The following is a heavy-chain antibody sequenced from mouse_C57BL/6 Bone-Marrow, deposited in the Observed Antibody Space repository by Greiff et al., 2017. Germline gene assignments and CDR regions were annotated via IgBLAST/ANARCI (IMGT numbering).Heavy chain of an antibody. Sequence: EVKVVEPGGGLVQPGGSLKLSCAASGFTFSDYYMYWVRQTPEKRLEWVAYISNGGGSTYYPDTVKGRFTISRDNAKNTLYLQMSRLKSEDTAMCYSARRSNPYYFDFWGKGTTLTVSS. V-gene: IGHV5-12*01. D-gene: IGHD2-5*01. CDR2: ISNGGGST. J-gene: IGHJ2*01. CDR1: GFTFSDYY. CDR3: ARRSNPYYFDF.